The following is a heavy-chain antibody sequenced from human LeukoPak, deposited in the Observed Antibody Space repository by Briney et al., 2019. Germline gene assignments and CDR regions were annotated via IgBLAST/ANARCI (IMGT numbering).Heavy chain of an antibody. J-gene: IGHJ6*03. CDR3: ARDIVVYAIGHYYYYMDV. Sequence: SETLSLTCTVSGGSISSYYWSWIRQPAGKGLEWIGRIYSSGSTNYNPSLKSRVTMSVDTSKNQFSLKLSSVTAADTAEYYCARDIVVYAIGHYYYYMDVWGKGTTVTVSS. D-gene: IGHD2-8*02. CDR1: GGSISSYY. V-gene: IGHV4-4*07. CDR2: IYSSGST.